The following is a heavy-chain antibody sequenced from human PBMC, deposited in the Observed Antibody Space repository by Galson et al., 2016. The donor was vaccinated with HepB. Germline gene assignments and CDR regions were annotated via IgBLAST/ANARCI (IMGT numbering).Heavy chain of an antibody. Sequence: CAISGDSVSNEDTVWNWIRQSPSRGLEWLGRTYCRSTKWYFDYAVSVKNRITVTPDTSKNQFSLQLTSVTPEDTATYYCARGFSLPSWGQGTLVAV. CDR2: TYCRSTKWYF. CDR3: ARGFSLPS. J-gene: IGHJ5*02. CDR1: GDSVSNEDTV. V-gene: IGHV6-1*01.